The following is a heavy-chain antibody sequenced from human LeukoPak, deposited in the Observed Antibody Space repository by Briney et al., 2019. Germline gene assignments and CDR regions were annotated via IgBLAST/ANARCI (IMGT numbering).Heavy chain of an antibody. D-gene: IGHD6-19*01. CDR2: IKQDGSEK. CDR1: GFTFSSYW. V-gene: IGHV3-7*03. J-gene: IGHJ4*02. Sequence: GGSLRLSCAASGFTFSSYWMSWVRQAPGKGLEWVANIKQDGSEKYYVDSVKGRFTISRDNSKNTLYLQMNSLRAEDTAVYYCAKEHTVAGTVYSGQGTLVTVSS. CDR3: AKEHTVAGTVY.